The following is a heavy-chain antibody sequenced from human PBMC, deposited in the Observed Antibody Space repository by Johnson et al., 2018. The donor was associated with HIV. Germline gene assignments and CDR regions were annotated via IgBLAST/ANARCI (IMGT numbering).Heavy chain of an antibody. CDR3: ARPILRGRDDAFDI. D-gene: IGHD4-17*01. CDR2: IKQDGSEK. CDR1: GFTFSSYW. J-gene: IGHJ3*02. V-gene: IGHV3-7*01. Sequence: VQLVESGGGLVQPGGSLRLSCAASGFTFSSYWMSWVRQAPGKGLEWVANIKQDGSEKYYVDSVKGRFTISRDNAKNSLYLQMNSLRAEDTAVYYCARPILRGRDDAFDIWGQGTMVTVSS.